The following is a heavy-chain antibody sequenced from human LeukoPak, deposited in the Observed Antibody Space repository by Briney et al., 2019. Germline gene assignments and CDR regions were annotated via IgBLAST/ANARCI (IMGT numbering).Heavy chain of an antibody. D-gene: IGHD1-7*01. V-gene: IGHV4-38-2*02. CDR2: IYHSGST. CDR1: GYSISSGYY. CDR3: ARGRIDQLELRALFDY. Sequence: SETLSLTCTVSGYSISSGYYWGWIRQPPGKGLEWIGNIYHSGSTYYNPSLKSRVTISVDTSKNQFSLKLSSVTAADTAVYYCARGRIDQLELRALFDYWGQGTLVTVSS. J-gene: IGHJ4*02.